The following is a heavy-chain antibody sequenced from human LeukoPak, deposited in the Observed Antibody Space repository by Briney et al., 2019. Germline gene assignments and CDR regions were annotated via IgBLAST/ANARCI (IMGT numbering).Heavy chain of an antibody. CDR2: ISSSSSFT. CDR1: GFTFSSYA. J-gene: IGHJ4*02. V-gene: IGHV3-48*04. D-gene: IGHD5-12*01. Sequence: QPGGSLRLSCAASGFTFSSYAMSWVRQAPGKGLEWVSYISSSSSFTNHADSVKGRFTISRDNAKNSLYLHMNSLRAEDTAVYYCARDGMSDYDYFDYWGQGTLVTVSS. CDR3: ARDGMSDYDYFDY.